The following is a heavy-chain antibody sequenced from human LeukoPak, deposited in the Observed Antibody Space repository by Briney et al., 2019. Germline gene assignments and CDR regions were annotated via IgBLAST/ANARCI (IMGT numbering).Heavy chain of an antibody. D-gene: IGHD5-24*01. CDR3: ARQRRDGCRGD. V-gene: IGHV4-39*01. J-gene: IGHJ4*02. Sequence: PSETLSLTCTVSGGSISSSSYYWGWIRQPPGKGLEWIGSIYYSGSTYYNPSLKSRVTISVDTSKNQFSLKLSSVTAADTAVYYCARQRRDGCRGDWGQGTLVTVSS. CDR2: IYYSGST. CDR1: GGSISSSSYY.